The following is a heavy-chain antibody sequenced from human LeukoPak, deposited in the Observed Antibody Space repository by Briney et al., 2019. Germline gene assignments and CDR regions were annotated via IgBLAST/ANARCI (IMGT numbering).Heavy chain of an antibody. D-gene: IGHD1-26*01. Sequence: PGESLKISCKGSVYSFTSYWISWVRQMPGKGLEWMGRIDPSDSYTNYSPSFQGHVTISADKSISTAYLQWSSLKASDTAMYYCASRYSGTGDAFDIWGQGTMVTVSS. CDR2: IDPSDSYT. V-gene: IGHV5-10-1*01. CDR3: ASRYSGTGDAFDI. J-gene: IGHJ3*02. CDR1: VYSFTSYW.